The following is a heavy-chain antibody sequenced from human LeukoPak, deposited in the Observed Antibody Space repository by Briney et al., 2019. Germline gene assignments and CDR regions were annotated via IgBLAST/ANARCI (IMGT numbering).Heavy chain of an antibody. V-gene: IGHV5-51*01. CDR3: ARHRGLLGSPDNFDY. Sequence: GESLKISCKGSGYSFTSYWIGWVRQMPGKGLEWMGIIYPGDSDTRYSPSFQGQVTISVDKSISTAYLQWSSLKASDTAMYYCARHRGLLGSPDNFDYWGRGTLVTVSS. CDR2: IYPGDSDT. CDR1: GYSFTSYW. J-gene: IGHJ4*02. D-gene: IGHD3-10*01.